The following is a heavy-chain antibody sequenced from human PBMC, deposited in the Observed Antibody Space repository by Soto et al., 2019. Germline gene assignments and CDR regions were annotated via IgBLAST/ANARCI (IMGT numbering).Heavy chain of an antibody. D-gene: IGHD3-9*01. V-gene: IGHV3-33*01. CDR1: GFTFSDYG. J-gene: IGHJ3*01. Sequence: GGSLILSCTVSGFTFSDYGMHWIRQAPGKGLEWVAVIWSHGNKKYEADSVKGRFSISRDNLKNTLYLQMNNLRVEDAAVYFCVRDDKNDDNALDVWGQGTMVTVSS. CDR3: VRDDKNDDNALDV. CDR2: IWSHGNKK.